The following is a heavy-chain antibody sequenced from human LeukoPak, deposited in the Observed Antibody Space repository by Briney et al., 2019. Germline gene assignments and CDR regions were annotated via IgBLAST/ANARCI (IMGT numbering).Heavy chain of an antibody. CDR2: ISAYNGNT. D-gene: IGHD3-10*01. CDR1: GYTFTSYG. J-gene: IGHJ4*02. V-gene: IGHV1-18*01. CDR3: ARDPRRSDGEDY. Sequence: ASVKVSCKASGYTFTSYGISWVRQAPGQGLEWMGWISAYNGNTNYAQKLQGRVTMTTDTSTSTAYVELRSLRSDDTAVYYCARDPRRSDGEDYWGQGTLVTVSS.